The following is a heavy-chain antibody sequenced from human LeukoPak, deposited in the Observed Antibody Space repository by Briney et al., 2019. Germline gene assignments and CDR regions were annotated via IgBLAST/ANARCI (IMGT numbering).Heavy chain of an antibody. CDR2: IYYTGNT. Sequence: SETLSLTCTVSGYSISSGYYWGWIRQPPGKGLEWIGYIYYTGNTSYNPSLKSRVTISVDTSKNQFSLKLSSVTAADTAVYYCARYSGVIRYYYYMDVWGKGTTVTISS. V-gene: IGHV4-61*05. CDR3: ARYSGVIRYYYYMDV. D-gene: IGHD3-10*01. CDR1: GYSISSGYY. J-gene: IGHJ6*03.